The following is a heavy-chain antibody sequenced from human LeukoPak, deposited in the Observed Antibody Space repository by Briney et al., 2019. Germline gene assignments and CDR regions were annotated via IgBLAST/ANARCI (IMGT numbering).Heavy chain of an antibody. CDR2: INPSGGST. CDR1: GYTFTSYY. V-gene: IGHV1-46*01. CDR3: ARYYYDSSGYIDY. Sequence: ASVKVSCKASGYTFTSYYMHWVRQAPGQGLEWMGIINPSGGSTSYAQKFQGRVTMTRDTSISTAYMELSRLRSDDTAVYYCARYYYDSSGYIDYWGQGTLVTVSS. D-gene: IGHD3-22*01. J-gene: IGHJ4*02.